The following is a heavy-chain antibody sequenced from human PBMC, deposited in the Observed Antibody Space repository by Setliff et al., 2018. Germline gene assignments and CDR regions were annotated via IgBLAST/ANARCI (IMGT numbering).Heavy chain of an antibody. CDR2: IYYSGST. J-gene: IGHJ4*02. CDR3: ARRETYYNFWSGYYAY. V-gene: IGHV4-59*12. D-gene: IGHD3-3*01. Sequence: PSETLSLTCSVSGVSTRSYWWSWIRQPPGKGLEWIGYIYYSGSTSYNPSLESRVSISIDTSKNQFSLKLSSVTAADTAVYYCARRETYYNFWSGYYAYWGQGTLVTVSS. CDR1: GVSTRSYW.